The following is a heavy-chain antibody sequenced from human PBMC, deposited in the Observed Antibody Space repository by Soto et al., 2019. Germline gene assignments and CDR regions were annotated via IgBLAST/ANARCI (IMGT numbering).Heavy chain of an antibody. CDR2: INHSGST. J-gene: IGHJ5*02. CDR3: ARLDIVATISLDP. V-gene: IGHV4-34*01. CDR1: GGSFSGYY. Sequence: PSETLSLTCAVYGGSFSGYYWSWIRQPPGKGLEWIGEINHSGSTNYNPSLKSRVTISVDTSKNQFSLKLSSVTAADTAVYYCARLDIVATISLDPCGQGTLVTGSS. D-gene: IGHD5-12*01.